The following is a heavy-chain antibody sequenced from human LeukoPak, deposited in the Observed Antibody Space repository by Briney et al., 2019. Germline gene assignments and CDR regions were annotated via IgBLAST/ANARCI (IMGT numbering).Heavy chain of an antibody. J-gene: IGHJ4*02. V-gene: IGHV3-53*01. D-gene: IGHD6-19*01. CDR3: ARGRPDSGWYSY. Sequence: GGSLRLSCAASGFTVSSNYMSWVRQAPGKGLKWVSVIYSGGSTYYADSVKGRFTISRDNSKNTLYLQMNSLRAEDTAVYYCARGRPDSGWYSYWGQGTLVTVSS. CDR2: IYSGGST. CDR1: GFTVSSNY.